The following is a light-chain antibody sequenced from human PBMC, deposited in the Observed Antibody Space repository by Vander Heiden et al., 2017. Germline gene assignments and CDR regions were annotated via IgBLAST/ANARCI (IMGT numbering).Light chain of an antibody. CDR2: QDS. CDR3: QAWDSIHVV. J-gene: IGLJ2*01. CDR1: KLGDKC. V-gene: IGLV3-1*01. Sequence: SSVLTQPPSVSVSHGQTDRITCSGVKLGDKCACGYQQKPGQSPVLVIYQDSKRPSGSPERFSGSHSGNTATLTISGTQARDEADYYWQAWDSIHVVFGGGTKLTVL.